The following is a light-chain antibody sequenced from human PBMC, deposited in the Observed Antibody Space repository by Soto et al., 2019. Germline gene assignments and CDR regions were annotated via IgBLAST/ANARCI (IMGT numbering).Light chain of an antibody. CDR2: AAS. CDR1: QGVRGW. J-gene: IGKJ4*01. CDR3: QQYNNSPRT. Sequence: DIKMTQSPSSLSASVGDRVTITCRASQGVRGWLAWYQQKPRKAPKSLIYAASTLQDGVPSRFSGNGSETDFTLTISSLQSEDIGTYYCQQYNNSPRTFGGGTKVDIK. V-gene: IGKV1D-16*01.